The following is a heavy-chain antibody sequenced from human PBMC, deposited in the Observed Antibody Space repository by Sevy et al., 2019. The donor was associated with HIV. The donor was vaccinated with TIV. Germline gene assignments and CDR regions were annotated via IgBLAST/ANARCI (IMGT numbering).Heavy chain of an antibody. J-gene: IGHJ6*02. CDR1: GFTFDDYA. V-gene: IGHV3-9*01. CDR2: IGWNSNSI. D-gene: IGHD3-3*01. Sequence: GGSLRLSCAASGFTFDDYAMHWVRQVPGKGLEWVSGIGWNSNSIGYADSVKGRVTISRDNAKKSMYLQMNSLRIEDTASYYSATATDADYDFWRGIDNYYYAMDVWGQGTTVTVSS. CDR3: ATATDADYDFWRGIDNYYYAMDV.